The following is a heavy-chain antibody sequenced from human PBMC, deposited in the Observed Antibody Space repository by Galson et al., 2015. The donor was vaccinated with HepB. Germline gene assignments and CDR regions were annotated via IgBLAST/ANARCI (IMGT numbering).Heavy chain of an antibody. D-gene: IGHD3-16*01. CDR2: INHSGST. V-gene: IGHV4-34*01. CDR1: GGSFSGYY. Sequence: SETLSLTCAVYGGSFSGYYWSWIRQPPGKGLEWIGEINHSGSTNNNPSLKSRVTISVDTSKNQFSLKLSSVTAADTAVYYCARGLIYYDYVWVSYLTRVYFDYWGQGTLVTVSS. J-gene: IGHJ4*02. CDR3: ARGLIYYDYVWVSYLTRVYFDY.